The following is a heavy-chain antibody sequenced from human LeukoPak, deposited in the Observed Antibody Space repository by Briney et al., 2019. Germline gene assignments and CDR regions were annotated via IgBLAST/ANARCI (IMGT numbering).Heavy chain of an antibody. Sequence: SETLSLTCTVSGGSISSSSYYWGWIRQPPGEGLEWIGSIYYSGSTYYNPSLKSRVTISVDTSKSQFSLKLSSVTAADTAVYYCARVDSSGYYFDYWGQGTLVTVSS. CDR2: IYYSGST. V-gene: IGHV4-39*01. J-gene: IGHJ4*02. CDR1: GGSISSSSYY. CDR3: ARVDSSGYYFDY. D-gene: IGHD3-22*01.